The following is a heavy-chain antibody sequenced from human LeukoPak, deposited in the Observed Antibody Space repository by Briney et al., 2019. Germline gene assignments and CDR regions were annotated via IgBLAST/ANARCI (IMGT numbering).Heavy chain of an antibody. V-gene: IGHV4-59*08. CDR3: ARGVGCSGGSCYSDAFDI. J-gene: IGHJ3*02. Sequence: SETLSLTCTVSGGSISSYYWSWIRQPPGKGLEWIGYIYYSGSTNYNPSLKSRVTISVDTSKNQFSLKLSSVTAADTAVYYCARGVGCSGGSCYSDAFDIWGQGTMVTVSS. CDR1: GGSISSYY. D-gene: IGHD2-15*01. CDR2: IYYSGST.